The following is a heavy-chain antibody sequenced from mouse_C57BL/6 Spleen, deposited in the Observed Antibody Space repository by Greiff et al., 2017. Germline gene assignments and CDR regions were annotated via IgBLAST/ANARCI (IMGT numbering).Heavy chain of an antibody. CDR3: ARDGGAWFAY. CDR2: ISDGGSYT. J-gene: IGHJ3*01. Sequence: EVQGVESGGGLVKPGGSLKLSCAASGFTFSSYAMSWVRQTPEKRLEWVATISDGGSYTYYPDNVKGRFTISRDNAKNNLYLQMSHLKSEDTAMXYCARDGGAWFAYWGQGTLVTVSA. V-gene: IGHV5-4*01. CDR1: GFTFSSYA.